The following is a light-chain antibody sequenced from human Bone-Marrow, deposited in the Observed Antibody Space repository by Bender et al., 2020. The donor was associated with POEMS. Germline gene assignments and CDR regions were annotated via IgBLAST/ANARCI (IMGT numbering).Light chain of an antibody. CDR3: SAWDDSLSGWV. CDR1: SSNIGNHG. Sequence: QSVVTQPPSLSEAPRQRVTISCSGSSSNIGNHGVNWYQQLPVEAPKLLIYYDDLLTPGVSRRFSASKSGTSASLAISELQSEDEALYYCSAWDDSLSGWVFGGGTKLTVL. J-gene: IGLJ3*02. V-gene: IGLV1-36*01. CDR2: YDD.